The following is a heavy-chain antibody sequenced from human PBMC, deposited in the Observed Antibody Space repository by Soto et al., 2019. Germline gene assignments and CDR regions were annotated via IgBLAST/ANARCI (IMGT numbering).Heavy chain of an antibody. Sequence: QGQLVPSGAEVKMPGASVTVSCKASGYTFTDYYVHWVRQAPGQGLEWVAWINPKTGITHIAQKFQGRVTMTRDTSINTAYMEGTSLTSGYTAVYYCARTPGSAHHDYWGQGTLVTVSS. CDR2: INPKTGIT. CDR1: GYTFTDYY. J-gene: IGHJ4*02. V-gene: IGHV1-2*02. CDR3: ARTPGSAHHDY. D-gene: IGHD6-6*01.